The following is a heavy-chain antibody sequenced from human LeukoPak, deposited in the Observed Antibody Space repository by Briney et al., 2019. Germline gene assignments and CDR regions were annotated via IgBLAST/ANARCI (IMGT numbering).Heavy chain of an antibody. CDR1: GLTFTDAW. CDR3: TFRLWTGDLLSDY. CDR2: LISKIDGGIV. J-gene: IGHJ4*02. D-gene: IGHD3/OR15-3a*01. Sequence: PGGSLRLSCATSGLTFTDAWMSWVRQARGKGVEWVGHLISKIDGGIVDYAAPVKGRFTISRDDSRNTLFLQMDSLETEDTAVYYCTFRLWTGDLLSDYWGQGALVTVSS. V-gene: IGHV3-15*01.